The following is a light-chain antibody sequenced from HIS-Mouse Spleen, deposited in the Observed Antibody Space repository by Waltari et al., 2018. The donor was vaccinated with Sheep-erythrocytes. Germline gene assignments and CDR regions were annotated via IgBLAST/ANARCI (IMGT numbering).Light chain of an antibody. J-gene: IGLJ2*01. CDR2: EDS. CDR1: ALPKKY. CDR3: YSTDSSGNGV. Sequence: SYELTQPPSVSVSPGQTARITCSGDALPKKYAYWYQQKSGQAPVLVIYEDSKRPSGSPRRLSGSSSGTTATWSISGAQEEDEADYYYYSTDSSGNGVFGGGTKLTVL. V-gene: IGLV3-10*01.